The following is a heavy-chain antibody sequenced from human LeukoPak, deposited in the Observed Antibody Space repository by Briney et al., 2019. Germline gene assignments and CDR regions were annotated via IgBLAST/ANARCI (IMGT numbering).Heavy chain of an antibody. D-gene: IGHD6-13*01. Sequence: SVKVSCKASGGTFSSYAISWVRQAPGQGLEWMGRIIPILGIANYAQKFQGRVTITADKSTSTAYMELRSLRSDDTAVYYCARIFSPGAAAGLGVGNWFDPWGQGTLVTVSS. CDR2: IIPILGIA. CDR3: ARIFSPGAAAGLGVGNWFDP. CDR1: GGTFSSYA. V-gene: IGHV1-69*04. J-gene: IGHJ5*02.